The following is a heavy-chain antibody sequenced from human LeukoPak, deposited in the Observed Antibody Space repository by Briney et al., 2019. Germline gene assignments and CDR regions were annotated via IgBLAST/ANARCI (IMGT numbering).Heavy chain of an antibody. CDR2: IYYSGST. Sequence: GSLRLSCAASGFTFSSYWMSWIRQPPGKGLEWIGSIYYSGSTYYNPSLKSRVTISVDTSKNQFSLKLSSVTAADTAVYYCARAFCSGGSCYVRKYFDYWGQGTLVTVSS. J-gene: IGHJ4*02. CDR3: ARAFCSGGSCYVRKYFDY. CDR1: GFTFSSYW. D-gene: IGHD2-15*01. V-gene: IGHV4-39*07.